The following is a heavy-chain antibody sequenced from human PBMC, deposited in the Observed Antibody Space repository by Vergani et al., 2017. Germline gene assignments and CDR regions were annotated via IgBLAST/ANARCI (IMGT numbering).Heavy chain of an antibody. J-gene: IGHJ4*02. V-gene: IGHV4-59*01. CDR2: IYYSGST. D-gene: IGHD4-23*01. CDR1: GGSISSYY. Sequence: QVQLQESGPGLVKPSETLSLTCTVSGGSISSYYWSWIRQPPGKGLECIGYIYYSGSTNYNPSLKSRVTISVDTSKNQFSLKLSSVTAADTAVYYCATNYGGNSLLDYWGQGTLVTVSS. CDR3: ATNYGGNSLLDY.